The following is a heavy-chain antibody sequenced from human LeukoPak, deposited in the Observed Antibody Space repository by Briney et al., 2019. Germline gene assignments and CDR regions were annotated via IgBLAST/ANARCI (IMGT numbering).Heavy chain of an antibody. V-gene: IGHV1-2*02. Sequence: ASVKVSCKASGYTFTGYYMHWVRQAPGQGLEWMGWINPNSGGTNYAQKFQGRVTMTRDTSISTAYMELSRLRSDDTAVYYCARDFYGSGSYLPFDCWGQGTLVTVSS. CDR1: GYTFTGYY. CDR2: INPNSGGT. J-gene: IGHJ4*02. D-gene: IGHD3-10*01. CDR3: ARDFYGSGSYLPFDC.